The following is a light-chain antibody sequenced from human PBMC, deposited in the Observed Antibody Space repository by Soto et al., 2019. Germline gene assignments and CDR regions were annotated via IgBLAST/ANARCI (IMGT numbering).Light chain of an antibody. CDR3: PPCANWPLT. J-gene: IGKJ4*01. CDR1: QSVTTY. CDR2: DAS. Sequence: EIVLTQSPATLSLSPGERATLSCRASQSVTTYLAWYQQKPGQAPRLLIYDASNRATGIPVRFSGSWSGTDFTLAISRLAPEDFAVSYRPPCANWPLTFGGGTKVEIK. V-gene: IGKV3-11*01.